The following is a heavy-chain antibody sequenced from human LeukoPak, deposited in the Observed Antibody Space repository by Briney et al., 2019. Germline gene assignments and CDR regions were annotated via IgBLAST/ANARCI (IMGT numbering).Heavy chain of an antibody. CDR1: GGSISSYY. Sequence: PSETLSLTCTVSGGSISSYYWSWIRQPPGKGLEWIGYIYYSGSTNYNPSLKSRVTISVDTSKNQFSLKLSSVTAADTAVYYCARTASHFVRGVIRWFDPWGQGTLVTVSS. CDR3: ARTASHFVRGVIRWFDP. CDR2: IYYSGST. J-gene: IGHJ5*02. D-gene: IGHD3-10*01. V-gene: IGHV4-59*08.